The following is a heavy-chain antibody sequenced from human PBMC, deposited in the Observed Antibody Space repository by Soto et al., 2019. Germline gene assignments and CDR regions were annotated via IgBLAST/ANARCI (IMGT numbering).Heavy chain of an antibody. CDR2: ISGSGIST. CDR1: VFAFRTSP. Sequence: GALRLSCAASVFAFRTSPMSWVRQAPGKGLEWVSGISGSGISTYYTDSVKGRFTISRDNSKNTVFLQMNSLRDEDTAVYYCVKPPVITASYYYYDMDVWGQGTTVTVSS. J-gene: IGHJ6*02. V-gene: IGHV3-23*01. CDR3: VKPPVITASYYYYDMDV. D-gene: IGHD4-4*01.